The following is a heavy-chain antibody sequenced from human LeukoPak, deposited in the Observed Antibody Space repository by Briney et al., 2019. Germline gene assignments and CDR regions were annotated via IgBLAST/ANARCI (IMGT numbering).Heavy chain of an antibody. CDR1: GYTFTNYY. CDR2: INPSGGST. D-gene: IGHD1-14*01. CDR3: ARDRPPNHFDY. V-gene: IGHV1-46*01. Sequence: GASVKVSCKASGYTFTNYYLHWVRQAPGQGLEWMGIINPSGGSTTYAQKFQGRVTMTRDTSTSTVYMELSSLRSEDTAVYYCARDRPPNHFDYWGQGTLVTV. J-gene: IGHJ4*02.